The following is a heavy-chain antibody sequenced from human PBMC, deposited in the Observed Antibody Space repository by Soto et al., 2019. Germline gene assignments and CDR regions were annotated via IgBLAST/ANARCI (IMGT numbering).Heavy chain of an antibody. CDR3: AREDGSSTVDY. D-gene: IGHD1-26*01. Sequence: QVQLQESGPGLVKPSETLSLTCTVSGGSVSSGSYYWSWIRQPPGKGLEWIGYIYYSGSTNYNPSCKSRVTISVDTSKNQFSLKLSSVTAADTAVYYCAREDGSSTVDYWGQGTLVTVSS. V-gene: IGHV4-61*01. J-gene: IGHJ4*02. CDR2: IYYSGST. CDR1: GGSVSSGSYY.